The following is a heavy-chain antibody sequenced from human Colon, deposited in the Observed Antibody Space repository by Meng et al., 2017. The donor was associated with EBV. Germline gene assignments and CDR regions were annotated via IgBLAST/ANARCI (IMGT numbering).Heavy chain of an antibody. CDR3: ARVRVIPAAVGFDY. V-gene: IGHV4-4*02. D-gene: IGHD2-2*01. J-gene: IGHJ4*02. Sequence: GPLQESGPGLGEPSGTLSLPCAVSGGSISTSDWWSWVRQPPGKGLEWIGEIYRGGGTNYNPSFKSRVTISVDTSNNHFSLKLSYVTAADTAVYYCARVRVIPAAVGFDYWGQGTLVTVSS. CDR2: IYRGGGT. CDR1: GGSISTSDW.